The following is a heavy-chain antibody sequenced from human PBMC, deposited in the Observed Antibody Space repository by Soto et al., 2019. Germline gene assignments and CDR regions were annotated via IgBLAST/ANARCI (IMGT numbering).Heavy chain of an antibody. V-gene: IGHV3-23*01. D-gene: IGHD4-17*01. CDR2: IRSSGTNT. CDR1: GFTFNNYA. CDR3: AKNSENYGDSRYDS. J-gene: IGHJ4*02. Sequence: EVQLLESGGGLVQPGGSLRLSCAASGFTFNNYAMSWVRQAPGKGLEWVSSIRSSGTNTYYADSMKGRFTISRDNSKNTRYLQMSSLRADDTAVYYCAKNSENYGDSRYDSWGQGTLVTVSS.